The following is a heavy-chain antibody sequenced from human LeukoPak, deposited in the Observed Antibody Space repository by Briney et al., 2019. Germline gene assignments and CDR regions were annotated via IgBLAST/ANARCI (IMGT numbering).Heavy chain of an antibody. CDR1: GFTFSDSY. Sequence: GGSLRLSCAASGFTFSDSYVSWIRQAPGKGLEWVSYISTSSAFTNYADSVKGRFTIFRDNAKDSLYLQMNSLRAEDTAVYYCARGSKVAANFDYWGQGTLVTVSS. V-gene: IGHV3-11*05. J-gene: IGHJ4*02. CDR2: ISTSSAFT. CDR3: ARGSKVAANFDY. D-gene: IGHD6-6*01.